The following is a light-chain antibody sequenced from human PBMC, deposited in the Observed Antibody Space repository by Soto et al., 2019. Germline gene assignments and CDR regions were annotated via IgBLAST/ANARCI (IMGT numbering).Light chain of an antibody. CDR1: SSDVGTCRY. CDR2: EVS. Sequence: QSALTQPPSASGSPGQSVTISCTGTSSDVGTCRYVSWYQHHPGKAPKLIICEVSKRPSGVPDRFSGSKSGNTASLTVSGLQAEDEADYYCCSHAGSNYAFLFGTGTKLTVL. J-gene: IGLJ1*01. V-gene: IGLV2-8*01. CDR3: CSHAGSNYAFL.